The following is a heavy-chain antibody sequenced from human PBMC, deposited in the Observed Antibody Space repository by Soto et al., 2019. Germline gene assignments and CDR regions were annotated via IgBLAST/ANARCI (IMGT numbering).Heavy chain of an antibody. J-gene: IGHJ6*03. D-gene: IGHD6-19*01. CDR3: EGNTSHQWYYMDV. CDR1: GDSFSSNSAA. V-gene: IGHV6-1*01. CDR2: TYYRSRWYN. Sequence: PSQTLSLTCAISGDSFSSNSAAWNWIRLSPSRGLEWLARTYYRSRWYNDYAVSVRSRITVNPDTSKNQFSLQLTSVTPEDTAVYYCEGNTSHQWYYMDVWGKGNTVTVS.